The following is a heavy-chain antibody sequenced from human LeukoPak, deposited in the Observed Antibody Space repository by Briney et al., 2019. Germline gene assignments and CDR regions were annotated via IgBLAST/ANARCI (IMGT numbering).Heavy chain of an antibody. CDR1: GGSISSYY. CDR2: IYYSGST. D-gene: IGHD2-8*01. J-gene: IGHJ3*02. Sequence: SETLSPTCTVSGGSISSYYWSWIRQPPGKGLEWIGYIYYSGSTNYNPSLKSRVTISVDTSKNQFSLKLSSVTAADTAVYYCASGTNDAFDIWGQGTMVTVSS. CDR3: ASGTNDAFDI. V-gene: IGHV4-59*01.